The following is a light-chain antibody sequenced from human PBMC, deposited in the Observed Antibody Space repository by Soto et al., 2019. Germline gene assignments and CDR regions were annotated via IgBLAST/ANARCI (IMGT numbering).Light chain of an antibody. CDR1: QSVSSSY. V-gene: IGKV3-20*01. J-gene: IGKJ5*01. CDR2: DTS. CDR3: QHYGTSQIT. Sequence: EIVLTQSAGPLSLSPGERATLSCMSSQSVSSSYLAWYQQKPGQAPRLLIHDTSSRATGIPDRFSGSGAGTDFTLTISRLEPEDVAVYYCQHYGTSQITLGQGTRLEIK.